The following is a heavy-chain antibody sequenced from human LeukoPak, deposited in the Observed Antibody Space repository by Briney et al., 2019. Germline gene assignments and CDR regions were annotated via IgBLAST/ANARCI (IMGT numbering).Heavy chain of an antibody. CDR1: GFTFSSYE. D-gene: IGHD2-2*01. CDR3: AKDRGYCSSTSCWNWFDP. V-gene: IGHV3-23*01. CDR2: ISGSGGST. J-gene: IGHJ5*02. Sequence: PGGSLRLSCAASGFTFSSYEMNWVRQAPGKGLEWASAISGSGGSTYYADSVKGRFTISRDNSKNTLYLQMNSLRAEDTAVYYCAKDRGYCSSTSCWNWFDPWGQGTLVTVSS.